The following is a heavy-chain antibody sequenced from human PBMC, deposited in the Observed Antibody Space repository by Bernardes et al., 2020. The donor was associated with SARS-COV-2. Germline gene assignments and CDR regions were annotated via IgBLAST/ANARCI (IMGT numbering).Heavy chain of an antibody. CDR2: IDSRDSFT. CDR3: ARESPTVITLDYYIMDF. V-gene: IGHV5-10-1*01. CDR1: GYNFTNYR. Sequence: GESLKISCKDSGYNFTNYRISWVRQMPGKGLEWMGRIDSRDSFTSYSPSFQGHVTISTDKSIRTAYLQWSSLKASDTAMYYCARESPTVITLDYYIMDFWGQGTLVTVSS. D-gene: IGHD1-26*01. J-gene: IGHJ4*02.